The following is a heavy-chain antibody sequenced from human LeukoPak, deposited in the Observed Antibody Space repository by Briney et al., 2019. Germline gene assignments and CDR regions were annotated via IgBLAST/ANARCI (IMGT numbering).Heavy chain of an antibody. CDR3: ARSTTVTTFDY. J-gene: IGHJ4*02. CDR2: IYHSGST. Sequence: SQTLSLTCAVSGGSISNGGYSWSWIRQPPGKGLEWIGYIYHSGSTYYNPSLKSRVTISVDRSKNQFSLKLSSVTAADTAVYYCARSTTVTTFDYWGQGTLVTVSS. D-gene: IGHD4-17*01. V-gene: IGHV4-30-2*01. CDR1: GGSISNGGYS.